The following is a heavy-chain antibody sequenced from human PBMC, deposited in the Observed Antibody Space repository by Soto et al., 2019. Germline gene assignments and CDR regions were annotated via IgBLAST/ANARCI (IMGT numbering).Heavy chain of an antibody. CDR1: GYTFTSYG. Sequence: QVQLVQSGAEVKKPGASVKVSCKASGYTFTSYGISWGRQAPGQGLEWMGWISAYNGNTNYAQKLQGRVTMTTDTSTSTAYMELRGLRSDDTAVYYCARGYCSGGSCSNWFDPWGQGTLVTVSS. CDR3: ARGYCSGGSCSNWFDP. J-gene: IGHJ5*02. V-gene: IGHV1-18*01. D-gene: IGHD2-15*01. CDR2: ISAYNGNT.